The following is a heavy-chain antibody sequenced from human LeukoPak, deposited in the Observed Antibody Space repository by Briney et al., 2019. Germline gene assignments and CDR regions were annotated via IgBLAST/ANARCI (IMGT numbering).Heavy chain of an antibody. D-gene: IGHD2-2*01. J-gene: IGHJ6*02. CDR2: IWSDENNK. CDR1: GLTFTVYA. Sequence: GGSLTLSCAASGLTFTVYAMHWVRQTPGKGLEWVAVIWSDENNKHYADSVKGRFTISRDISKNTLYLQMNSLRAEDTAVYYCANGDQPGDYFYCINGWGQRSTVTVSS. V-gene: IGHV3-30*02. CDR3: ANGDQPGDYFYCING.